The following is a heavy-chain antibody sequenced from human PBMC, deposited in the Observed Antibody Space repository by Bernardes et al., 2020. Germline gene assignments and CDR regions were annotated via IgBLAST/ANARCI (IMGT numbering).Heavy chain of an antibody. J-gene: IGHJ5*02. Sequence: SEPLSLTCTVSGGSVSSVSYYWSWLRQPPGKGLEWIGYIYYSGSTNYNPSLKSRVTISVDTSKNQFSLKLSSVTAADTAVYYCARERYYYDSSGFFHRWFDPWGQGTLVTVSS. V-gene: IGHV4-61*01. CDR1: GGSVSSVSYY. D-gene: IGHD3-22*01. CDR2: IYYSGST. CDR3: ARERYYYDSSGFFHRWFDP.